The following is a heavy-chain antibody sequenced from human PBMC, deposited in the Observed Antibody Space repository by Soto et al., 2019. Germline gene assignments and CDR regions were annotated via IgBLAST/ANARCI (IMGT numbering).Heavy chain of an antibody. CDR1: GGTFSSYA. CDR3: ARANLMTTVTNYYYYGMDV. V-gene: IGHV1-69*13. D-gene: IGHD4-4*01. CDR2: IIPIFGTA. Sequence: ALVKVSCKASGGTFSSYAISWVRQAPGQGLEWMGGIIPIFGTANYAQKFQGRVTITADESTSTAYMELSSLRSEDTAVYYCARANLMTTVTNYYYYGMDVWGQGTTVTVSS. J-gene: IGHJ6*02.